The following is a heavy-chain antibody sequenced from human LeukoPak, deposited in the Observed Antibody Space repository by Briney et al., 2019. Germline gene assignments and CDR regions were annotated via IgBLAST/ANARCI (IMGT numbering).Heavy chain of an antibody. CDR2: IYYNGDT. CDR3: ARVLRAASWRSYDY. D-gene: IGHD5-18*01. CDR1: GGSISSSSYY. J-gene: IGHJ4*02. V-gene: IGHV4-61*01. Sequence: PSETLSLTCTVSGGSISSSSYYWSWIRQPPGKGLEWIGYIYYNGDTNYNPSLKSRVIISIDTSSNQFSLRLNSMTAADTAVYYCARVLRAASWRSYDYWGQGSLVTVSS.